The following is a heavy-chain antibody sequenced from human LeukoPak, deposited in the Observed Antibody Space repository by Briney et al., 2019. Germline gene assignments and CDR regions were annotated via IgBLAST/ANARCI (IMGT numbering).Heavy chain of an antibody. CDR2: IRYDGSNK. CDR1: GFTFSSYG. J-gene: IGHJ4*02. D-gene: IGHD2-2*01. CDR3: AKDGGSPYSYCSSTSCSFDY. V-gene: IGHV3-30*02. Sequence: PGGSLRLSCAASGFTFSSYGMHWVRQAPGKGLEWVAFIRYDGSNKYYADSVKGRFTISRDNSKNTLYLQMNSLRAEDTAVYYCAKDGGSPYSYCSSTSCSFDYWGQGTLVTVSS.